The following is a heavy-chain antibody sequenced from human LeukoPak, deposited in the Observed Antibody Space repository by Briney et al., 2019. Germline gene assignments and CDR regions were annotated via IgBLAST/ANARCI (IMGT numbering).Heavy chain of an antibody. CDR1: GGSISSYY. CDR3: ARDNADYYGSGRSVNWFDP. V-gene: IGHV4-4*07. D-gene: IGHD3-10*01. CDR2: IYTSGST. J-gene: IGHJ5*02. Sequence: KPSETLSLTCIVSGGSISSYYWSWIRQPAGKGLEWIGRIYTSGSTNYNPSLKSRVTMSVDTSKNQFSLKLSSVTAADTAVYYCARDNADYYGSGRSVNWFDPWGQGTLVTVSS.